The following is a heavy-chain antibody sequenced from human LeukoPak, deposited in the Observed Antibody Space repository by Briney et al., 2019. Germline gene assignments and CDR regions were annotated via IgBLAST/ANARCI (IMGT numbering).Heavy chain of an antibody. CDR2: ISSSSSYI. Sequence: GGPLRLSCAASGFTFSTYAMNWVRQAPGKGLEWVSSISSSSSYIYYADSVKGRFTISRDNAKNSLYLQMNSLRAEDTAVYYCARDGGYCSSTSCDTLYYMDVWGKGTTVTVSS. J-gene: IGHJ6*03. CDR3: ARDGGYCSSTSCDTLYYMDV. V-gene: IGHV3-21*01. CDR1: GFTFSTYA. D-gene: IGHD2-2*02.